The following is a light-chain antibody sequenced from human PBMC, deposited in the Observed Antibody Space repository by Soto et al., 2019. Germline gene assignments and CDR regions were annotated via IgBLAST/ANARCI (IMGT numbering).Light chain of an antibody. CDR3: HQYNTYPWT. Sequence: DIQMTQSPSTLSASVGDRVTMTCRASESISSWLAWYQQKPGKAPKLLIYDASSLESGVPSRVSGSGSGTEFTLTISSLQPDDFATYYCHQYNTYPWTFDQGTKVEIK. CDR1: ESISSW. J-gene: IGKJ1*01. CDR2: DAS. V-gene: IGKV1-5*01.